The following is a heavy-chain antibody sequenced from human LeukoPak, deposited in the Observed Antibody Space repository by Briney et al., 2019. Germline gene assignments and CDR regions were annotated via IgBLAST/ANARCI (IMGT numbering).Heavy chain of an antibody. D-gene: IGHD3-16*01. V-gene: IGHV1-2*02. CDR2: INPNSGGT. CDR1: GYTFTGYY. Sequence: ASVKVSCKASGYTFTGYYIHWVRQAPGLGLEWMGWINPNSGGTNYAQKFQGRVIMTRDTSISTIYMELSRLRSDDTAVYYCARVVSDDAFDLWGQGTMVTVSS. CDR3: ARVVSDDAFDL. J-gene: IGHJ3*01.